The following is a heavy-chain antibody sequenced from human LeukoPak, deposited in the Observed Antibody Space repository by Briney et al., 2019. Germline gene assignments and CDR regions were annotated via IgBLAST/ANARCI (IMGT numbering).Heavy chain of an antibody. CDR2: INHSGST. CDR1: GGSFSGYY. V-gene: IGHV4-34*01. CDR3: ARVTGAATIGY. J-gene: IGHJ4*02. D-gene: IGHD5-12*01. Sequence: PSETLSLTCAVYGGSFSGYYWSWIRQPPGKGLEWIGEINHSGSTNYNPSLKSRVTISVDTSKNQFSLKVRSVTAADTAVYYCARVTGAATIGYWGQGTLVTVSS.